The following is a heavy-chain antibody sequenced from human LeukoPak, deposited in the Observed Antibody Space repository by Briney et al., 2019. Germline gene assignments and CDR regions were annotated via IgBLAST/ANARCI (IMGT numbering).Heavy chain of an antibody. D-gene: IGHD3-22*01. V-gene: IGHV1-18*01. CDR3: ARDGYYDSSGQNTYGMDV. CDR2: ISAYNGNT. CDR1: GYTFTSYG. Sequence: ASVKVSCKASGYTFTSYGISWVRQAPRQGLEWMGWISAYNGNTNYAQKLQGRVTMTTDTSTSTAYMELRSLRSDDTAVYYCARDGYYDSSGQNTYGMDVWGQGTTVTVSS. J-gene: IGHJ6*02.